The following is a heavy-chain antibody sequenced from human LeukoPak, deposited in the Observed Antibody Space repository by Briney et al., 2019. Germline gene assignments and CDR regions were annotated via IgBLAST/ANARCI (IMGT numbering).Heavy chain of an antibody. V-gene: IGHV1-8*01. J-gene: IGHJ6*02. Sequence: GASVKVSCKASGYTFTSYDINWVRQATGQGLEWMGWMNPNSGNTGYAQKFQGRVTMTRNTSISTAYMELSSLRSEDTAVYYCARRPGTYYYYGMGVWGQGTTVTVSS. D-gene: IGHD6-13*01. CDR3: ARRPGTYYYYGMGV. CDR1: GYTFTSYD. CDR2: MNPNSGNT.